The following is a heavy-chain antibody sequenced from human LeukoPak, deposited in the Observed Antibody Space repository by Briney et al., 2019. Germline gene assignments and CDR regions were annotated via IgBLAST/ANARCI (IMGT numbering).Heavy chain of an antibody. CDR2: ISYDGSNK. CDR1: GFTFSSYG. D-gene: IGHD3-16*01. CDR3: AKDSGGGVPDGGLIDY. J-gene: IGHJ4*02. V-gene: IGHV3-30*18. Sequence: GGSLRLSCAASGFTFSSYGMHWVRQAPGKGLEWVAVISYDGSNKYYADSVKGRFTISRDNSKNTLYLRMNSLRAEDTAVYYCAKDSGGGVPDGGLIDYWGQGTLVTVSS.